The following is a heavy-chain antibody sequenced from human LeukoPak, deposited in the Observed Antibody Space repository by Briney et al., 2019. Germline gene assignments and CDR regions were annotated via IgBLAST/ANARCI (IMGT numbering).Heavy chain of an antibody. J-gene: IGHJ4*02. Sequence: GGTLTLTCAASGCTFSSYALSWVRQAPPKGLEWVSGISGSGGSTNYEDSVKGQLTISIENSKNKLYLQLNNLTAEDAAVVSGAKAPVMQLSRYDYWGQGTLVTVSS. CDR2: ISGSGGST. CDR1: GCTFSSYA. CDR3: AKAPVMQLSRYDY. V-gene: IGHV3-23*01. D-gene: IGHD5-18*01.